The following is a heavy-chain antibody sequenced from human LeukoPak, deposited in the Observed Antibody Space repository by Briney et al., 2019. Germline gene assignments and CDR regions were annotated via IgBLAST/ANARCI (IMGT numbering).Heavy chain of an antibody. Sequence: ASVKVSCKASGGTFSSYAISWVRQAPGQGLEWMGGIIPIFGTANYAQKFQGRVTITTDESTSTAYMELSSLRSEDTAVYYCAREEASTGYDRGGSFDYWGQGTLVTVSS. D-gene: IGHD5-12*01. V-gene: IGHV1-69*05. CDR1: GGTFSSYA. J-gene: IGHJ4*02. CDR3: AREEASTGYDRGGSFDY. CDR2: IIPIFGTA.